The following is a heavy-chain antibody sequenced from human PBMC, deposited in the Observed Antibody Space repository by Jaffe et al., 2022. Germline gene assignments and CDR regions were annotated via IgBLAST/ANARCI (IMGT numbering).Heavy chain of an antibody. CDR1: GFTFSSYE. Sequence: EVQLVESGGGLVQPGGSLRLSCAASGFTFSSYEMNWVRQAPGKGLEWVSYIGSSGGTIYYADSVKGRFTISRENAKNSLYLQMNSLRAEDTSVYYCARSGYYYYMDVWGKGTTVTVSS. J-gene: IGHJ6*03. V-gene: IGHV3-48*03. CDR3: ARSGYYYYMDV. CDR2: IGSSGGTI.